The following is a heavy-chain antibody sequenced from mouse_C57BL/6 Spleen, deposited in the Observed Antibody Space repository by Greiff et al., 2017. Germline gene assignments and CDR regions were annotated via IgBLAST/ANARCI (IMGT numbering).Heavy chain of an antibody. J-gene: IGHJ2*01. CDR2: ISYDGSN. CDR3: ASGPTGEHY. V-gene: IGHV3-6*01. Sequence: EVQVVESGPGLVKPSQSLSLTCSVTGYSITSGYYWNWIRQFPGNKLEWMGYISYDGSNNSNPSLKNRISITRDTSKHQFFLKLNSVTTEDTATYYCASGPTGEHYWGQGTTLTVSS. CDR1: GYSITSGYY.